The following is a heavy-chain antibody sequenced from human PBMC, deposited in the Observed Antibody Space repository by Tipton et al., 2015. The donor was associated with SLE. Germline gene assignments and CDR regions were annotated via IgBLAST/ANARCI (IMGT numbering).Heavy chain of an antibody. Sequence: SLRLSCAASGFTVSSNYMSWVRQAPGKGLEWVSVIYGGGSTYYADPVKGRFTVSRDNSKNTLYLQMNSLRAEDTAVYYCMRGGSWSGDYWGQGTLVTVSS. CDR1: GFTVSSNY. CDR2: IYGGGST. D-gene: IGHD6-13*01. V-gene: IGHV3-53*01. CDR3: MRGGSWSGDY. J-gene: IGHJ4*02.